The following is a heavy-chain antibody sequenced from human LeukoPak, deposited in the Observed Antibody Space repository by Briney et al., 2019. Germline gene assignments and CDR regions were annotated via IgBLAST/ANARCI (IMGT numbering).Heavy chain of an antibody. CDR3: ARTSHYVDIAATIPYGIYYFDY. CDR2: INPNSGGT. D-gene: IGHD5-12*01. Sequence: EASVKVSCKASGYTFTAYYMHWVRQAPGQGLEWMGWINPNSGGTNYAQKFQGRVTMTRDTSISTAYMELRSLRSDDTAVYYCARTSHYVDIAATIPYGIYYFDYWGQGTLVTVSS. V-gene: IGHV1-2*02. CDR1: GYTFTAYY. J-gene: IGHJ4*02.